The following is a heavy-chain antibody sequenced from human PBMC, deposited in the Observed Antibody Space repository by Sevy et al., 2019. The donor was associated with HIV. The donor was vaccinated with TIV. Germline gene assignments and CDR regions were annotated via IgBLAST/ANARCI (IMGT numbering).Heavy chain of an antibody. V-gene: IGHV4-31*03. CDR3: ARVVGYDFWSGYYPYCFDY. CDR1: GGSISSGGYY. Sequence: SETLSLTCTVSGGSISSGGYYWSWIRQHPGKGLEWIGYIYYSGSTYYNPSLKSRVTISVDTSKNQFSLKLSSVTAADTAVYYCARVVGYDFWSGYYPYCFDYWGQGTLVTVSS. D-gene: IGHD3-3*01. J-gene: IGHJ4*02. CDR2: IYYSGST.